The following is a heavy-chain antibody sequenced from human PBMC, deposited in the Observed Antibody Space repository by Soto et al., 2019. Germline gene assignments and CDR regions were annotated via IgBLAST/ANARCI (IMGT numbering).Heavy chain of an antibody. CDR2: IIPIFGTA. Sequence: ASVKVSCKASGGTFSSYAISWVRQAPGQGLEWMGGIIPIFGTANYAQKFQGRVTITADKSTSTAYMELSSLRSEDTAVYYCARGLMVYAMVRGWYFDLWGRGTLVTVSS. D-gene: IGHD2-8*01. V-gene: IGHV1-69*06. CDR3: ARGLMVYAMVRGWYFDL. CDR1: GGTFSSYA. J-gene: IGHJ2*01.